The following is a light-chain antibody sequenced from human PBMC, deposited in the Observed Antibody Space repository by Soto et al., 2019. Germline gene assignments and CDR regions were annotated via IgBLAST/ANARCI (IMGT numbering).Light chain of an antibody. Sequence: DIQMTQSPSTLSASVGHRVTITCRASQSISSWLAWYQQKPEKAPKLLIYKASNLESGVPSRFSGSGSGTEFTLTISILQPEDFATYYCQQYDAASWTFGQGTKVDIK. CDR1: QSISSW. J-gene: IGKJ1*01. V-gene: IGKV1-5*03. CDR2: KAS. CDR3: QQYDAASWT.